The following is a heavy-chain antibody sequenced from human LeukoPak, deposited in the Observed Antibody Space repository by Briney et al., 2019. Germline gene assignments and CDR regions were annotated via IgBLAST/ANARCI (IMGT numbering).Heavy chain of an antibody. J-gene: IGHJ4*02. Sequence: ASVKVSCKASGYTFTSYYMHWVRQAPGQGLEWMGIINPSGGSTSYAQKFQGRVTMTRDTSTSTVYMELSSLRSEDTAVYYCAGDPTRDGYNSAPFDYWGQGTLVTVSS. CDR2: INPSGGST. D-gene: IGHD5-24*01. CDR3: AGDPTRDGYNSAPFDY. V-gene: IGHV1-46*01. CDR1: GYTFTSYY.